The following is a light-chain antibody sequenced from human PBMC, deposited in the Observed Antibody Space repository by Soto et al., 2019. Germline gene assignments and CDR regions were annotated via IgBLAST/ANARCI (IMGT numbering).Light chain of an antibody. J-gene: IGLJ1*01. V-gene: IGLV2-14*03. CDR2: HVS. CDR1: SGDVGAYNF. Sequence: QSALTQPASVSGSPGQSITISCTGTSGDVGAYNFVSWYQQHPGKAPKLIVYHVSDRPSGFSSRFSGSKSGNSASLTISGLHAEDEADYYCSSYAGSDTFVCGTGTKVTVL. CDR3: SSYAGSDTFV.